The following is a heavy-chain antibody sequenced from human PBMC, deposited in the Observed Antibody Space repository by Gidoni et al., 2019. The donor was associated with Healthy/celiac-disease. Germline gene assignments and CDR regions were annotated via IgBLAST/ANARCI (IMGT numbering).Heavy chain of an antibody. Sequence: QVQPVQSGAEVTNPGASVKVSCKVSGYTLTELSMHWVRQAPGKGLEWMGGFDPEDGETIYEQKFQGRVTMTEDTSTDTAYMELSSLRSEDTAVYYSATDTGYSYGRFDYWGQGTLVTVSS. CDR1: GYTLTELS. J-gene: IGHJ4*02. CDR2: FDPEDGET. CDR3: ATDTGYSYGRFDY. V-gene: IGHV1-24*01. D-gene: IGHD5-18*01.